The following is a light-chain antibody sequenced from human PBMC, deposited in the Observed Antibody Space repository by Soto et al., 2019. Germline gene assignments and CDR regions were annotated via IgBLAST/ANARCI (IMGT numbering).Light chain of an antibody. CDR3: AAWDDSLNGVV. Sequence: QSVLTQPPSTSGTPGQRVTISCSGGSSNIGRHSVNWYQQLPGTAPKLLIYRNNQRPSVIPDRFSGSRSGTSASLAISGLQSEDEADYYCAAWDDSLNGVVFGAGTKLTVL. V-gene: IGLV1-44*01. J-gene: IGLJ2*01. CDR1: SSNIGRHS. CDR2: RNN.